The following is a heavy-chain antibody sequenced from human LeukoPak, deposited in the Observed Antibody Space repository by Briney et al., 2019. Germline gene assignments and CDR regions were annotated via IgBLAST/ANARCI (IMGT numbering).Heavy chain of an antibody. Sequence: ASVKVSCRASGYTFTTYDINWVRQATGQGLEWMGWMNPNSGNTGYAQKFQGRVTMTRNTSISTAYMELSSLRSEDTAVYYCARVFRSYSSGWYVCQHWGQGTLVTVSS. CDR2: MNPNSGNT. CDR1: GYTFTTYD. V-gene: IGHV1-8*01. D-gene: IGHD6-19*01. CDR3: ARVFRSYSSGWYVCQH. J-gene: IGHJ1*01.